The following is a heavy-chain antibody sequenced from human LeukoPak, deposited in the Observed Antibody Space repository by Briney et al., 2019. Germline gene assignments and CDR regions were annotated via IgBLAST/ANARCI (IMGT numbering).Heavy chain of an antibody. D-gene: IGHD1-26*01. Sequence: ASVKVSCKASGYTFTGYYMHWVRQAPGQGLEWMGWIIPNSGATNYAQNLQGRVTMTRDTSISTAYMELKRLTSDGTAVYYCARQLGATSRDYWGQGTLVTVSS. V-gene: IGHV1-2*02. CDR1: GYTFTGYY. CDR2: IIPNSGAT. CDR3: ARQLGATSRDY. J-gene: IGHJ4*02.